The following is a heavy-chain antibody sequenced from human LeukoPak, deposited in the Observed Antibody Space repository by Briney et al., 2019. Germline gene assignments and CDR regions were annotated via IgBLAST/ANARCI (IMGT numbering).Heavy chain of an antibody. D-gene: IGHD6-6*01. Sequence: GALVKVSCKASGYTFTSHDINWVRQATGQGLEWMGWMNPNSGNTGYAQKFQGRVTFTRNTSISTAYMELSSLRSEDTAVYYCARERTAARNWFDPWGQGTLVTVSS. J-gene: IGHJ5*02. V-gene: IGHV1-8*03. CDR1: GYTFTSHD. CDR2: MNPNSGNT. CDR3: ARERTAARNWFDP.